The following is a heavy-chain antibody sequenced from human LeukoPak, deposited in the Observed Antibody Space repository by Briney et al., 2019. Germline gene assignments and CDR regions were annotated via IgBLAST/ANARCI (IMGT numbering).Heavy chain of an antibody. CDR3: AGNYDFWSGRFDY. CDR1: GFTFSSYS. CDR2: ISSSSSYI. J-gene: IGHJ4*02. Sequence: GGSLRLSCAASGFTFSSYSMNWVRQAPGKGLKWVSSISSSSSYIYYADSVKGRFTISRDNAKNSLYLQMNSLRAEDTAVYYCAGNYDFWSGRFDYWGQGTLVTVSS. V-gene: IGHV3-21*01. D-gene: IGHD3-3*01.